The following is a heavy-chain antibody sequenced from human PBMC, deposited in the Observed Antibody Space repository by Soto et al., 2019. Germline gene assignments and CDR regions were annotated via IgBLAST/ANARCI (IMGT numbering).Heavy chain of an antibody. CDR3: ARGGGAATNDY. CDR1: GFTFSSYS. CDR2: ISSSSSYI. Sequence: EVQLVESGGGLVKPGGSLRLSCAASGFTFSSYSMNWVRQAPGKGLEWVSSISSSSSYIYYADSVKGRFTISRDNAKNSLYLQMNSLRAEDTAMYYCARGGGAATNDYWGQGTLVTVSS. J-gene: IGHJ4*02. D-gene: IGHD6-13*01. V-gene: IGHV3-21*01.